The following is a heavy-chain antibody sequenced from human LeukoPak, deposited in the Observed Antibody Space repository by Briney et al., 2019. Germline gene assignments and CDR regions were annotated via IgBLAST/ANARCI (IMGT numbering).Heavy chain of an antibody. Sequence: GGSLRLSCAASGFTVSSNYMTWVRQAPGKGLEWVAVISYDGSNKYYADSVKGRFTISRDSSKNTLYLQMNSLRAEDTAVYYCARGSIAPDYYYYGMDVWGQGTTVTVSS. CDR3: ARGSIAPDYYYYGMDV. D-gene: IGHD6-25*01. V-gene: IGHV3-30-3*01. CDR2: ISYDGSNK. CDR1: GFTVSSNY. J-gene: IGHJ6*02.